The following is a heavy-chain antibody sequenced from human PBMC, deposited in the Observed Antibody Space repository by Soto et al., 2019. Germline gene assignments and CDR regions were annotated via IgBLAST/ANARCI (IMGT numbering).Heavy chain of an antibody. Sequence: QVHLQESGPGQVRPSQTLSLSCSVSGGSISRGAYFWTWIRQFPGKGLEWIAYISYTGATYYNPSLKSRVTILADTSKNQFSLKLNSVTSADTAVYYCARGGPVSVSPAWQLLGYFDYWCQGTLVTVSS. V-gene: IGHV4-31*03. CDR3: ARGGPVSVSPAWQLLGYFDY. D-gene: IGHD2-15*01. CDR1: GGSISRGAYF. CDR2: ISYTGAT. J-gene: IGHJ4*02.